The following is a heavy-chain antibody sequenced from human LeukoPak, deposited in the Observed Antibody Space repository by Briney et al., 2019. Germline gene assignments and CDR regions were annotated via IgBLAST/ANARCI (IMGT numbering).Heavy chain of an antibody. Sequence: PGRSLRLSCAASGFTLTTYGTHWLRQAPGKGLEWVAVIWYDGSNKYYADSVKGRFTISRDNSKNTLYLQMNSLRAEDTAVYYCARDHSSGWFLDYWGQGTLVTVSS. V-gene: IGHV3-33*01. D-gene: IGHD6-19*01. CDR3: ARDHSSGWFLDY. CDR2: IWYDGSNK. CDR1: GFTLTTYG. J-gene: IGHJ4*02.